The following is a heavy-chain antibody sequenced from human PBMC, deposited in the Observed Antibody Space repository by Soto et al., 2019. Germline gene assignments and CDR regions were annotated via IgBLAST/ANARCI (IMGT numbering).Heavy chain of an antibody. CDR2: ISSSSSYI. V-gene: IGHV3-21*01. Sequence: GGSLRLSCAASGFTFSSYSMNWVRQAPGKGLEWVSSISSSSSYIYYADSVKGRFTISRDNAKNSLYLQMNSLRAEDTAVYYCARDIPYYNYMDVWGKGTTVTVSS. J-gene: IGHJ6*03. CDR3: ARDIPYYNYMDV. CDR1: GFTFSSYS.